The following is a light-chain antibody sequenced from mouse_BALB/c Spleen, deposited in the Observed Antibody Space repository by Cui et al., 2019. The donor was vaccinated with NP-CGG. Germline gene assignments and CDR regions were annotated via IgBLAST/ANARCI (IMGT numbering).Light chain of an antibody. CDR2: GTK. Sequence: AVVPQEPALTTSPGETVTLTCRSSTGAVTTSNYANWVQEKPDHLFTGLIGGTKNRAPGVPARFSGSLLGDKAALTITGAQTEDEAIYFCALWYSNHWVFGGGTKLTVL. J-gene: IGLJ1*01. V-gene: IGLV1*01. CDR1: TGAVTTSNY. CDR3: ALWYSNHWV.